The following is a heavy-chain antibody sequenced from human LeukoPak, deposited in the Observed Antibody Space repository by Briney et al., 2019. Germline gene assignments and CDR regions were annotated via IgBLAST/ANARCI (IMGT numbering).Heavy chain of an antibody. CDR1: GYTFNRHS. J-gene: IGHJ4*02. D-gene: IGHD5-18*01. V-gene: IGHV1-18*01. CDR2: SSFYNGNT. Sequence: GASVKVSCKASGYTFNRHSIIWVRQAPGQGLEWMGWSSFYNGNTNYAQKFQGRVTMTTDTSTSTAYMELRSLTSDDTAVYYCARAYGGYSYGSDHWGQGTLVIVSS. CDR3: ARAYGGYSYGSDH.